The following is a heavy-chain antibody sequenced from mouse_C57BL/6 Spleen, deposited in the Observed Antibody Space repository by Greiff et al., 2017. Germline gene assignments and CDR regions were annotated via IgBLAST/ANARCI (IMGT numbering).Heavy chain of an antibody. Sequence: VKLVESGPELVKPGASVKLSCKASGYTFTSYDINWVKQRPGQGLEWIGWIYPRDGSTKYNEKFKGKATLTVDTSSSTAYMELHSLTSEDSAVYFCARGYYYGSRGAMDYWGQGTSVTVSS. CDR2: IYPRDGST. V-gene: IGHV1-85*01. CDR3: ARGYYYGSRGAMDY. CDR1: GYTFTSYD. J-gene: IGHJ4*01. D-gene: IGHD1-1*01.